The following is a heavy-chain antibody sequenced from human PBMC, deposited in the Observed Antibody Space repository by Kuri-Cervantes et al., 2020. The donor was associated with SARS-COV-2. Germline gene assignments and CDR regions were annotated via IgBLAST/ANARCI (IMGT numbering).Heavy chain of an antibody. V-gene: IGHV1-2*02. Sequence: ASVKVSCKASGGTFSSYTISWVRQAPGQGLEWMGWINPNSGATNYAQKFQGRVTMTRDTSISTAYMELSRLRSDDTAVYYCATFQHWGQGTLVTVSS. J-gene: IGHJ1*01. CDR3: ATFQH. CDR1: GGTFSSYT. CDR2: INPNSGAT.